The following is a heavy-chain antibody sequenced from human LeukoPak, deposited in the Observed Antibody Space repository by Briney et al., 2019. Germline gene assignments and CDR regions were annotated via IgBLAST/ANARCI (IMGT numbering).Heavy chain of an antibody. CDR3: ARMGYDSSGYYRSHFDY. D-gene: IGHD3-22*01. J-gene: IGHJ4*02. CDR1: GGSISSGGYY. Sequence: SETLSLTCTVSGGSISSGGYYWSWIRQHPGKGLEWIGNIYYSGSTYYNPSLKSRVIISVDTSKNQFSLKLSSVTAADTAVYYCARMGYDSSGYYRSHFDYWGQGTLVTVSS. CDR2: IYYSGST. V-gene: IGHV4-31*03.